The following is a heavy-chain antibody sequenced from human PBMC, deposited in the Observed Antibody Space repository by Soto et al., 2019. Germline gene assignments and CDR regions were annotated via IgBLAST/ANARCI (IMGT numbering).Heavy chain of an antibody. CDR3: AIVVRGSNIDFYPHING. Sequence: QVQLVQSGAEVKKPGASVKVSCKASGYTFTSHGISWVRQAPGQGLEWMGWISAYNGDTNYAQKLQGRVTVTTDTYASAVWMELRCPRSGDTAVYYFAIVVRGSNIDFYPHINGWRKGTTVTVS. CDR2: ISAYNGDT. D-gene: IGHD3-10*01. J-gene: IGHJ6*03. V-gene: IGHV1-18*01. CDR1: GYTFTSHG.